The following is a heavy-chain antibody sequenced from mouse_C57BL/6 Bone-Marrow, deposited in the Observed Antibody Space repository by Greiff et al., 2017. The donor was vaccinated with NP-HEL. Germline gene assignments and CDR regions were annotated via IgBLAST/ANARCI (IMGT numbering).Heavy chain of an antibody. CDR2: IYPRSGNT. J-gene: IGHJ2*01. CDR3: ARPLLLRSPFDY. V-gene: IGHV1-81*01. D-gene: IGHD1-1*01. Sequence: VQLQQSGAELARPGASVKLSCKASGYTFTSYGISWVKQRTGQGLEWIGEIYPRSGNTYYNEKFKGKATLTADKSSSTAYMELRSLTSEDSAVYFCARPLLLRSPFDYWGQGTTLTVSS. CDR1: GYTFTSYG.